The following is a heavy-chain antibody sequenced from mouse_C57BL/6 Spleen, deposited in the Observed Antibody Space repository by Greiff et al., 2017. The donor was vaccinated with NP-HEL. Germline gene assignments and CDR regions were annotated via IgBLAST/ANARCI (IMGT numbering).Heavy chain of an antibody. J-gene: IGHJ2*01. V-gene: IGHV1-42*01. Sequence: EVQLQQSGPELVKPGASVKISCKASGYSFTGYYMNWVKQSPEKSLEWIGEINPSTGGTSYNQKFKGKATLTVNKSSSTAYMELRSLTSEDSAVYYCALSPIYDGYCDYWGQGTTLTVSS. D-gene: IGHD2-3*01. CDR1: GYSFTGYY. CDR3: ALSPIYDGYCDY. CDR2: INPSTGGT.